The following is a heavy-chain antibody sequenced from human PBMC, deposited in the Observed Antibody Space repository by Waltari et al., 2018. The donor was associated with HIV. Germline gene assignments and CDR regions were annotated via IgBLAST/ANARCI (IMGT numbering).Heavy chain of an antibody. J-gene: IGHJ4*02. CDR2: IRSRGNRYAT. D-gene: IGHD3-16*01. CDR1: GFTFSASA. V-gene: IGHV3-73*01. Sequence: EVQLVESGGGLVQHGVSLRVSCSASGFTFSASAIHGVRQASGKGLEWGGRIRSRGNRYATAYGASVKGRFTVSRDDSKNTAYLQMNNLKTEDTAVYYCTRALAYWGQGTLVTVSP. CDR3: TRALAY.